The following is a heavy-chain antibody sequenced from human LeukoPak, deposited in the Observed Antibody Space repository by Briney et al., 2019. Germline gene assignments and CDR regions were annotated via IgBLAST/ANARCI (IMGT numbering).Heavy chain of an antibody. J-gene: IGHJ6*03. CDR3: ARGNDYDFWSGYHSDLYYYYMDV. CDR2: IKQDGSEK. D-gene: IGHD3-3*01. V-gene: IGHV3-7*04. Sequence: GGSLRLSCAASGFTFSSYWMSWVRQAPGKGLEWVANIKQDGSEKCYVDSVKGRFTISRDNAKNSLYLQMNSLRAEDTAVYYCARGNDYDFWSGYHSDLYYYYMDVWGKGTTVTVSS. CDR1: GFTFSSYW.